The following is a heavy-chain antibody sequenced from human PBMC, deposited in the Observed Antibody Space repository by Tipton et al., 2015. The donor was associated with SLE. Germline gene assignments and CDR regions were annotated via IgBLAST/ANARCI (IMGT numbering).Heavy chain of an antibody. CDR2: IRYDGSNK. CDR1: GFTFSTYA. Sequence: SLRLSCVVSGFTFSTYAMNWVRQAPGKGLEWVAFIRYDGSNKYYADSVKGRFTISRDNSKNTLYLQMNSLRAEDTAVYYCAKGVVPAAMGDYWGQGTLVTVSS. CDR3: AKGVVPAAMGDY. V-gene: IGHV3-30*02. J-gene: IGHJ4*02. D-gene: IGHD2-2*01.